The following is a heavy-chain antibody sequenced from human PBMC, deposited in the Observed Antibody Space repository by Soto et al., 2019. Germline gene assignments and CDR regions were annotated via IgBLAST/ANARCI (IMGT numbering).Heavy chain of an antibody. V-gene: IGHV3-21*01. D-gene: IGHD3-16*02. J-gene: IGHJ5*02. CDR2: ISSSSSYI. Sequence: VQLVESGGGLVKPGGSLRLSCAASGFTFSSYSMNWVRQAPGKGLEWVSSISSSSSYIYYADSVKGRFTISRDNAKKSLYLQMNSLRAEDTAVYYCARDAYYDYIWGSYRHSWFDPWGQGTLVTVSS. CDR3: ARDAYYDYIWGSYRHSWFDP. CDR1: GFTFSSYS.